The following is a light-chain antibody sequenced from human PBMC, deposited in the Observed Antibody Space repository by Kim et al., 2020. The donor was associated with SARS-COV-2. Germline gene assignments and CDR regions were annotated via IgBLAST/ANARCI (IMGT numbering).Light chain of an antibody. V-gene: IGLV2-14*01. CDR2: EGS. CDR3: SSHTSSNTLV. J-gene: IGLJ2*01. Sequence: GQSIIISCTGSESDVGGYNDVSWDQQHPGKAPQLMIYEGSNRPSGVSNRFSGSKSGNTASLTISGLQAEDEADYYCSSHTSSNTLVFGGGTQLTVL. CDR1: ESDVGGYND.